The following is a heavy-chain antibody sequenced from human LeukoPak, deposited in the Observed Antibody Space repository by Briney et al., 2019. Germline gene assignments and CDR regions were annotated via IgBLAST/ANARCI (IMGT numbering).Heavy chain of an antibody. Sequence: PSETLSLTCTVSGGSMSTYYWSWIRQPPGKGLEWIGYIYHSGSTNYNPSLKSRVTMSVDTSKNQFSLKLSSVTAADTAVYYCARLTVAGSDYWGQGTLVTVSS. V-gene: IGHV4-59*12. CDR2: IYHSGST. J-gene: IGHJ4*02. D-gene: IGHD6-19*01. CDR1: GGSMSTYY. CDR3: ARLTVAGSDY.